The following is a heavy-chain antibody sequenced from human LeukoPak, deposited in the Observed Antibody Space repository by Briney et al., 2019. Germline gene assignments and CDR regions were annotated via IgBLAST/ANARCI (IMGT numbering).Heavy chain of an antibody. V-gene: IGHV3-23*01. CDR1: GFTFSNYA. Sequence: GSLRLSCVASGFTFSNYAMTWVRQAPGKGLEWVSSIRGSGDRTYDADSVKGRFTISRDNSKNTLYLQMNSLGAEDTAVYYCARNGCSSTNCYIFLGDWYFDLWGRGTLVTVSS. CDR3: ARNGCSSTNCYIFLGDWYFDL. J-gene: IGHJ2*01. CDR2: IRGSGDRT. D-gene: IGHD2-2*02.